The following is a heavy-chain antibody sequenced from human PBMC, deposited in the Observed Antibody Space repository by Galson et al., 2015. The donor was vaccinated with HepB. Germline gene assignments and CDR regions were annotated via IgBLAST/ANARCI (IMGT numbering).Heavy chain of an antibody. CDR1: GGSISSYY. CDR2: IYYSGST. D-gene: IGHD3-10*01. CDR3: ARAGSGSLPTDY. J-gene: IGHJ4*02. V-gene: IGHV4-59*01. Sequence: ETLSLTCAVSGGSISSYYWSWIRQPPGKGLEWIGYIYYSGSTNYNPSLKSRVTISVDTSKNQFSLKLSSVTAADTAVYYCARAGSGSLPTDYWGQGTLVTVSS.